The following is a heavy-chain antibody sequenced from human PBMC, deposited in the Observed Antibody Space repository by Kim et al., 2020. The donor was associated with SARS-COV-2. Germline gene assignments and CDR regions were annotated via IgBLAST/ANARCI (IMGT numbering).Heavy chain of an antibody. CDR3: ARDYGSGLFEY. CDR2: TI. J-gene: IGHJ4*02. Sequence: TIYYADSVKGRFTISRDNAQNSLYLQMNSLRAEDTAVYYCARDYGSGLFEYWGQGTLVTVSS. D-gene: IGHD6-19*01. V-gene: IGHV3-48*03.